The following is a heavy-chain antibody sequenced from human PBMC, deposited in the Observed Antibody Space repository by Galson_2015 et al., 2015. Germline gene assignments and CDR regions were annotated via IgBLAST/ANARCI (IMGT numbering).Heavy chain of an antibody. V-gene: IGHV2-5*02. D-gene: IGHD3-10*01. CDR1: GFSLSTSGVA. Sequence: PALVKPTQTLTVTCDFSGFSLSTSGVAVGWIRQPPGKALEWLALIFWDDDKRYSPSLKNRISVTRDTDKNQVVLTMTNIDPADTATYYCARRQAIRGENAFDFWGQGTLVTVSS. J-gene: IGHJ3*01. CDR3: ARRQAIRGENAFDF. CDR2: IFWDDDK.